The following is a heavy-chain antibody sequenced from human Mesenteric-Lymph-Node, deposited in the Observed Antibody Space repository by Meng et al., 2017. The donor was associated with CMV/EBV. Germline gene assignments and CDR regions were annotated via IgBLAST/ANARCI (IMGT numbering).Heavy chain of an antibody. CDR2: IIPIFGTA. CDR1: GGSFSTYG. Sequence: KAAGGSFSTYGFSWVRQAPGQGLEWVGGIIPIFGTANYAQKFQGRVTITADKSTSTVYMELSSLRFEDTAVYYCAREGARGPKNPFDYWGQGTLVTVSS. CDR3: AREGARGPKNPFDY. D-gene: IGHD2-15*01. V-gene: IGHV1-69*06. J-gene: IGHJ4*02.